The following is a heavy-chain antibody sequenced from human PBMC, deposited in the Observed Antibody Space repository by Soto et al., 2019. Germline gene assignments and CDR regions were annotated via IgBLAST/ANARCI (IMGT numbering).Heavy chain of an antibody. D-gene: IGHD6-13*01. J-gene: IGHJ6*02. V-gene: IGHV3-30-3*01. CDR3: ARGAAGGTENYGMDV. CDR2: ISYDGNNL. Sequence: QVPLVESGGGVVQPGRSLRLSCAASGFTFSSYAMHWVRQAPGKGLEWVAVISYDGNNLYFADSVKGRFTISRDNSXXTLWLQMNSLRAEDTAIYYCARGAAGGTENYGMDVWGQGTTVTVSS. CDR1: GFTFSSYA.